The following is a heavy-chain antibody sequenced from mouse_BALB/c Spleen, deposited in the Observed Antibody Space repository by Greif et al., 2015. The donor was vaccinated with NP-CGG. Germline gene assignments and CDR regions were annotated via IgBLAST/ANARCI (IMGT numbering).Heavy chain of an antibody. D-gene: IGHD1-1*02. CDR3: ARHGNYAMDY. J-gene: IGHJ4*01. V-gene: IGHV5-12-2*01. Sequence: EVKLVESGGGLVQPGGSLKLSCAASGFTFSSYTMSWVRQTPEKRLEWVAYISNGGGSTYYPDTVKGRFTISRDDAKNTLYLQMSSLKPEDTAMYYCARHGNYAMDYWGQGTSVTVSS. CDR2: ISNGGGST. CDR1: GFTFSSYT.